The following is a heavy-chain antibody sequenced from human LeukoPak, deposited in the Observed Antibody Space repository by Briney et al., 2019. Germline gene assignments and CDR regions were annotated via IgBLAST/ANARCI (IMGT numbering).Heavy chain of an antibody. CDR2: IKPDGSQI. D-gene: IGHD3-10*02. J-gene: IGHJ6*04. Sequence: PGGSLRLSCETSGFTFSDYWMSWVRQAPGKGLEWVANIKPDGSQIYYVGSVKGRFTISRDNAKNSLYLQMNSLRAEDTAVYYCAELGITMIGGVWGKGTTVTISS. V-gene: IGHV3-7*01. CDR1: GFTFSDYW. CDR3: AELGITMIGGV.